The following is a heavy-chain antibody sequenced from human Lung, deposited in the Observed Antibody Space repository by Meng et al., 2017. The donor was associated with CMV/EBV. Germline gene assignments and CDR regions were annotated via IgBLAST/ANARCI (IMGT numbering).Heavy chain of an antibody. Sequence: SQTLSLTCAISGDNVSSNSAAWNWIRQSPSRGLEWLGRTYYRSKRYNDFAPSVKSRITFNPDTSKNQLSLHLTSVTPEDTAVYYCARDLNYYDSSGNYYVGWLDPWGQGTLVXVSS. J-gene: IGHJ5*02. CDR1: GDNVSSNSAA. V-gene: IGHV6-1*01. CDR2: TYYRSKRYN. D-gene: IGHD3-22*01. CDR3: ARDLNYYDSSGNYYVGWLDP.